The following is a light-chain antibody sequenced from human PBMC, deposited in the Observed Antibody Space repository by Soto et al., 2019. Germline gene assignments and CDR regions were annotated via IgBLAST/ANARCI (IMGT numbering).Light chain of an antibody. J-gene: IGKJ1*01. CDR1: QSVSNNY. CDR2: GAS. V-gene: IGKV3-20*01. CDR3: QQYGSPGT. Sequence: IVLTQSPGTLSLSPGERATLSCRASQSVSNNYLAWHQQKPGQAPRLLIYGASNRATGIPDRLSGSGSGTDFTLTISRLEPEDFAVYYCQQYGSPGTFGQGTKVDIK.